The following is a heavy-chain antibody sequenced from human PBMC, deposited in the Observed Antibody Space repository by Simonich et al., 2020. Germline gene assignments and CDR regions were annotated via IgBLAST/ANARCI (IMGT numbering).Heavy chain of an antibody. CDR1: GFTFSSYA. CDR2: ISGSGGSP. J-gene: IGHJ3*02. CDR3: AKDLGERITMIVVVIDAFDI. V-gene: IGHV3-23*01. Sequence: GGGLVQPGGSRRLSCAASGFTFSSYAMSWVTQATGKGLEWVPIISGSGGSPDYADSVKGRFTIPRDNSKNTLYMQMNSLRAEDTAVYYCAKDLGERITMIVVVIDAFDIWGQGTMVTVSS. D-gene: IGHD3-22*01.